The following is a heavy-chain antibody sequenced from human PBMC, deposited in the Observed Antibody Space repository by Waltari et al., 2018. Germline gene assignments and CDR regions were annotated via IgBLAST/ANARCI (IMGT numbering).Heavy chain of an antibody. CDR1: GLTFSTYA. V-gene: IGHV3-30*01. Sequence: QVQLVESGGGVVQPGRSLRLSCAASGLTFSTYAMHCVPQAPGKGLEWVALISYEGSNKYYADSVKGRFTISRDNSKNTLYLQMNSLRAEDTAVYYCARDLGLAGAGDYWGQGTLVTVSS. J-gene: IGHJ4*02. CDR2: ISYEGSNK. CDR3: ARDLGLAGAGDY. D-gene: IGHD6-19*01.